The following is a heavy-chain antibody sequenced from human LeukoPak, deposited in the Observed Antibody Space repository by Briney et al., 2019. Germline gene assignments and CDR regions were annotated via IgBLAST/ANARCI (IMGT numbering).Heavy chain of an antibody. V-gene: IGHV3-23*01. CDR1: GFTFSSYA. J-gene: IGHJ4*02. Sequence: PGGSLRLSCAASGFTFSSYAMSWVRQAPGKGLEWVSATSGSGASIYSADSVKGRFTISRDNSKNTLYLQMTSLRADDTAVYYCAKGVSSGLRLIDYWGQGTLVTVSS. CDR3: AKGVSSGLRLIDY. D-gene: IGHD6-19*01. CDR2: TSGSGASI.